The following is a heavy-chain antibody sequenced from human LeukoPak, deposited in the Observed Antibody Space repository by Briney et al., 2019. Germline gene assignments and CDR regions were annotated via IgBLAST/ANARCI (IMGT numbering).Heavy chain of an antibody. V-gene: IGHV1-8*03. J-gene: IGHJ4*02. CDR3: ARGPKYFDY. Sequence: ASVKVSCKASGGTFSSYAISWVRQAPGQGLEWMGWMNPNSGNTGYAQKFQGRVTITRNTSISTAYMELSSLRSEDTAVYYCARGPKYFDYWGQGTLVTVSS. CDR2: MNPNSGNT. CDR1: GGTFSSYA.